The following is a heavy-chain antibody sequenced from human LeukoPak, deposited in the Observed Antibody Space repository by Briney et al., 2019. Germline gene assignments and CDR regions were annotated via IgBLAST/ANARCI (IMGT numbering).Heavy chain of an antibody. D-gene: IGHD3-22*01. CDR3: ARGPGHNYYDSSGYYAY. CDR1: GFTVSSNY. V-gene: IGHV3-53*01. CDR2: IYSGGST. Sequence: GGSLRLSCAASGFTVSSNYMSWVRQAPGKGLEWVSVIYSGGSTYYADSVKGRFTISRDNSKNTLYLQMNSLRAEDTAVYYCARGPGHNYYDSSGYYAYWGQGTLVTVSS. J-gene: IGHJ4*02.